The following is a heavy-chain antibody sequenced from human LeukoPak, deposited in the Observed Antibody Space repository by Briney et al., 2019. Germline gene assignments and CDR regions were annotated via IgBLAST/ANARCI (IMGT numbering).Heavy chain of an antibody. V-gene: IGHV3-7*01. CDR2: KQDGSEK. J-gene: IGHJ4*02. D-gene: IGHD3-22*01. Sequence: KQDGSEKYYVDSVKGRFTISRDNAKNSLYLQMNSLRAEDTAVYYCARVLSSYYDSSGYYYGYWGQGTLVTVSS. CDR3: ARVLSSYYDSSGYYYGY.